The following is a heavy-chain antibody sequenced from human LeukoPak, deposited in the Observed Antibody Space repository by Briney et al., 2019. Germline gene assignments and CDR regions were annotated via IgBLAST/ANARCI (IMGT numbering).Heavy chain of an antibody. D-gene: IGHD5-18*01. CDR3: ARVEYSYGQPNYLDY. CDR1: GGSISGYY. Sequence: SETLSLTCTVSGGSISGYYWSWIRQPPGKGLEWIGYIYYSGSTNYNPSLKSRVTISVDTSKNQFSLKLSSVTAADRAVYYCARVEYSYGQPNYLDYWGQGSLVTVSS. V-gene: IGHV4-59*01. CDR2: IYYSGST. J-gene: IGHJ4*02.